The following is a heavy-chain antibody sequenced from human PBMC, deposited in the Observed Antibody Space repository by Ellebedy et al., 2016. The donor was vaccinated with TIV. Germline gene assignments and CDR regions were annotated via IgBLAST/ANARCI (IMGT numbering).Heavy chain of an antibody. CDR3: ARDLDKSSGWYGGAAY. CDR2: ISYDGSSK. J-gene: IGHJ4*02. CDR1: GFTFNSYA. Sequence: GESLKISCAASGFTFNSYAMHWVRQAPGKGLEWVAVISYDGSSKYYADSVKGRFTISRENSMTTLYLEMNSLRAEDTAVYYCARDLDKSSGWYGGAAYWGQGTLVTVSS. D-gene: IGHD6-19*01. V-gene: IGHV3-30-3*01.